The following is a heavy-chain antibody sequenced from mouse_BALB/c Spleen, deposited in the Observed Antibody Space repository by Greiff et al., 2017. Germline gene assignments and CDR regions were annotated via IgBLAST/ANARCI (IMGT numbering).Heavy chain of an antibody. D-gene: IGHD1-2*01. Sequence: QVQLQQSGAELAKPGASVKMSCKASGYTFTSYWMHWVNQRPGQGLEWIGYINPSTGYTEYNQKFKDKATWTADKSSSTAYMQLSSLTSEDSAVNYCAKGVTTATSAWFAYWGQGTLVTVSA. J-gene: IGHJ3*01. CDR3: AKGVTTATSAWFAY. V-gene: IGHV1-7*01. CDR2: INPSTGYT. CDR1: GYTFTSYW.